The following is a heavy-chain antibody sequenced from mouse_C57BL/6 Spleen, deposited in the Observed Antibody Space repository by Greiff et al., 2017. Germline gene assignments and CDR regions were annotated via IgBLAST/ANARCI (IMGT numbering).Heavy chain of an antibody. J-gene: IGHJ2*01. CDR3: TRDGGYYYGSSYGYCDY. CDR1: GFTFSSYA. D-gene: IGHD1-1*01. Sequence: DVMLVESGEGLVKPGGSLKLSCAASGFTFSSYAMSWVRQTPEKRLEWVAYISSGGDYIYYADTVKGRFPISRDNARNTLYLQMSSLKSEDTAMYYCTRDGGYYYGSSYGYCDYWGQGTTLTVSS. V-gene: IGHV5-9-1*02. CDR2: ISSGGDYI.